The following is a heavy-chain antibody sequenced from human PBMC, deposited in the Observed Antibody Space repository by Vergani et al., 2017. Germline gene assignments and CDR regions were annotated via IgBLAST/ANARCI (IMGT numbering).Heavy chain of an antibody. CDR2: ISGSGGST. CDR1: GFTFSSYA. D-gene: IGHD2-2*02. J-gene: IGHJ2*01. CDR3: AKDVCSSTSCYTPPDAFDI. V-gene: IGHV3-23*01. Sequence: EVQLLESGGGLVQPGGSLRLSCAASGFTFSSYAMSWVRQAPGKGLEWVSAISGSGGSTYYADSVKGRFTISRDNSKNTLYLQMNSLRAEDTAVYYCAKDVCSSTSCYTPPDAFDIWGRGTLVTVSS.